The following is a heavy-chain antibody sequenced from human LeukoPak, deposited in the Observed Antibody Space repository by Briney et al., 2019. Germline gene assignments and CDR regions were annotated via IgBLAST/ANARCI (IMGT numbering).Heavy chain of an antibody. CDR1: GFTFGDYA. CDR3: TRDRYDDYVWGSYRYCNY. V-gene: IGHV3-49*04. J-gene: IGHJ4*02. CDR2: IRSKTYGGTT. Sequence: GGSLRLSCTASGFTFGDYAMSWVRQAPGKGLEWVGFIRSKTYGGTTEYAASVKGRFTISRDDSKSIAYLQMNSLKTEDTAVYYCTRDRYDDYVWGSYRYCNYWGQGTPVTVSS. D-gene: IGHD3-16*02.